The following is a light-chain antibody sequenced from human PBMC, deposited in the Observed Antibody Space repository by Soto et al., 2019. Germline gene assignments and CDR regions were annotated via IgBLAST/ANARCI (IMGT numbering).Light chain of an antibody. V-gene: IGKV3-15*01. CDR2: GAS. CDR1: QSVTSS. Sequence: DIVMTQSPDSLALSPGERSNLSXSASQSVTSSIAPYQQKRGQPPRLHMSGASNRAPDCPPRFRGDGSVTAFTRTITSLQSEDFAVYYCQQYSDWPWTFGQGTKVDIK. J-gene: IGKJ1*01. CDR3: QQYSDWPWT.